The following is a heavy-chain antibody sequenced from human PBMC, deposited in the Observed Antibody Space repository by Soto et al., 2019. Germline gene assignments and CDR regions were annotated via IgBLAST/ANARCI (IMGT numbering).Heavy chain of an antibody. CDR3: AREPYSSSAQGPVDAFDI. J-gene: IGHJ3*02. V-gene: IGHV6-1*01. CDR2: TYYRSKWYN. D-gene: IGHD6-6*01. CDR1: GDSVSSNSAA. Sequence: SQTLSLTCAISGDSVSSNSAAWNWIRQSPSRGLEWLGRTYYRSKWYNDYVVSVKSRITINPDASKNQFSLQLNSVTPEDTAVYYCAREPYSSSAQGPVDAFDIWGQGTMVTVSS.